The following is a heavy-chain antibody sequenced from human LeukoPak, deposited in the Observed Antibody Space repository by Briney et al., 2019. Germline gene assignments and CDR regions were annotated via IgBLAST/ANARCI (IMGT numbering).Heavy chain of an antibody. CDR1: GFNFKNYE. CDR3: ARDRGWDGYGYAFLDY. V-gene: IGHV3-48*03. D-gene: IGHD5-12*01. Sequence: GGSLRPSCTVSGFNFKNYEMKWVRQAPGKGLEWIAYISSSGSTTKYADSVKGRFTMSRDNAKNAVYMEMNSLRVEDTAVYYCARDRGWDGYGYAFLDYWGHGTLVTVSS. CDR2: ISSSGSTT. J-gene: IGHJ4*03.